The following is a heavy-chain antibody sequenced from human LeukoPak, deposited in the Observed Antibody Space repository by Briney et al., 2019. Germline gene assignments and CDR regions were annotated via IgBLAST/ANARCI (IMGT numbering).Heavy chain of an antibody. D-gene: IGHD3-10*01. CDR3: ARGVGVLLAYYFDY. J-gene: IGHJ4*02. CDR1: GGSFSTYY. CDR2: INHSGST. V-gene: IGHV4-34*01. Sequence: SETLSLTCAVYGGSFSTYYWSWIRPPPGKGLEWIGEINHSGSTNYNPSLKSRVTMSVDTSKNQFSLKLSSVTAADTAVYYCARGVGVLLAYYFDYWGQGTLVTVSS.